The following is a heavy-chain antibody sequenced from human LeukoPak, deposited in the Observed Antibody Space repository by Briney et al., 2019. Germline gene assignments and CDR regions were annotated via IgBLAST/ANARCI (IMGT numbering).Heavy chain of an antibody. D-gene: IGHD5-18*01. Sequence: SQTRSLTCAISGDSISSNSAAWNWIRQSPSRGLEWLGRIYYRSKWYNDYAESVKSRITVNPDTSKNQFSLQLNSVTPEDTAVYFCARGNGYTYGSYYFDYWGQGTLVTVSS. CDR3: ARGNGYTYGSYYFDY. J-gene: IGHJ4*02. CDR1: GDSISSNSAA. V-gene: IGHV6-1*01. CDR2: IYYRSKWYN.